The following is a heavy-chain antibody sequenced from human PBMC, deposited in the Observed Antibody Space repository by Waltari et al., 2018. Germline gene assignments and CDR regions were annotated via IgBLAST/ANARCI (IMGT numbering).Heavy chain of an antibody. CDR3: ARDTYYYDSSGYAFDI. D-gene: IGHD3-22*01. CDR1: GFTVSSNY. V-gene: IGHV3-53*02. Sequence: EVQLVETGGGLIQPGGSLRLSCAASGFTVSSNYMSWVRQAPGKGLEWVSVIYSGGSTYSADSVKGRFTISRDNSKNTLYLQMNSLRAEDTAVYYCARDTYYYDSSGYAFDIWGQGTMVTVSS. CDR2: IYSGGST. J-gene: IGHJ3*02.